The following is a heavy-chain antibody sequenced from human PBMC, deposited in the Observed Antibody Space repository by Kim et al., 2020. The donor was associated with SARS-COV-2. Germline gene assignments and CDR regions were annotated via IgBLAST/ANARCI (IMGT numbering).Heavy chain of an antibody. V-gene: IGHV3-23*01. Sequence: GGSLRLSCAASGFTFSSYAMSWVRQAPGKGLEWVSAISGSGGSTYYADSVKGRFTISRDNSKNTLYLQMNSLRAEDTAVYYCAKEGYDSSGYYVAPFFDYWGQGTLVTVSS. CDR1: GFTFSSYA. J-gene: IGHJ4*02. CDR2: ISGSGGST. CDR3: AKEGYDSSGYYVAPFFDY. D-gene: IGHD3-22*01.